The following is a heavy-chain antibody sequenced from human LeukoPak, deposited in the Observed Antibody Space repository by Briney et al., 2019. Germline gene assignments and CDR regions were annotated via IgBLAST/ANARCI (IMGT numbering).Heavy chain of an antibody. D-gene: IGHD4-17*01. CDR3: ARERSDYGAVRYYYYMDV. CDR1: GGSISSGSYY. CDR2: IYTSGST. Sequence: PSETLSLTCTVSGGSISSGSYYWSWIRQPAGKGLEWIGRIYTSGSTNYNPSLKSRVTISVDTSKNQFSLKLSSVTAADTAVYYCARERSDYGAVRYYYYMDVWGKGTTVTVSS. V-gene: IGHV4-61*02. J-gene: IGHJ6*03.